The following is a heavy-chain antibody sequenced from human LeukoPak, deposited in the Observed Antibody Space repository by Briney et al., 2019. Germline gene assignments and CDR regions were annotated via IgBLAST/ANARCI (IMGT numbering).Heavy chain of an antibody. CDR3: AKDLTPVGATPYYFDY. Sequence: GGPLRLSCAASGSTFSSYAMSWVRQAPGKGLEWVSAISGSGGSTYHADSVKGRFTISRDNSKNTLYLQMNSLRAEDTAVYYCAKDLTPVGATPYYFDYWGQGTLVTVSS. V-gene: IGHV3-23*01. D-gene: IGHD1-26*01. CDR1: GSTFSSYA. J-gene: IGHJ4*02. CDR2: ISGSGGST.